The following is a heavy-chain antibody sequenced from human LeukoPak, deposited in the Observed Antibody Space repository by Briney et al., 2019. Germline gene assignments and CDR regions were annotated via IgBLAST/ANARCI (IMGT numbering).Heavy chain of an antibody. Sequence: PGGSLRLSCAASGFTFSSYGMHWVRQAPGKGLEWVAVISYDGSNKYYADSVKGRFTISRDNSENTLYLQMNSLRAEDTAVYYCARVNPYDSSGYLWYFDYWGQGTLVTVSS. CDR1: GFTFSSYG. V-gene: IGHV3-30*03. CDR3: ARVNPYDSSGYLWYFDY. D-gene: IGHD3-22*01. J-gene: IGHJ4*02. CDR2: ISYDGSNK.